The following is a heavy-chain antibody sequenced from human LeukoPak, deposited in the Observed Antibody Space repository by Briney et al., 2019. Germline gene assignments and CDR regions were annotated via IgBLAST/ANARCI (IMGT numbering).Heavy chain of an antibody. J-gene: IGHJ4*02. Sequence: GASVKVSCKASGYTFTGYYIHWVRQAPGQGLEWMGWINPNSGGTNYAQKFQGRVTMTRDTSTSTVYMELSSLRSEDTAVYYCASDGYSSGWYVLDYWGQGTLVTVSS. D-gene: IGHD6-19*01. CDR3: ASDGYSSGWYVLDY. V-gene: IGHV1-2*02. CDR2: INPNSGGT. CDR1: GYTFTGYY.